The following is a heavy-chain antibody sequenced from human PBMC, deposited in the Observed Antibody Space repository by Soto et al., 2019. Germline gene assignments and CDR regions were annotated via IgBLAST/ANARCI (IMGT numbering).Heavy chain of an antibody. D-gene: IGHD3-9*01. CDR2: IFVSSTTI. CDR3: GRDKDWAFDY. J-gene: IGHJ4*02. V-gene: IGHV3-48*04. Sequence: EVQLVESGGGLVQPGGSLRLSCVASGFTFSSYSMVWVRQAPGKGLEWIAYIFVSSTTIHYADSVKGRFTVSRDNTQNSLVLLMNSLRAEDTAIYYCGRDKDWAFDYWGQGTQVIVSS. CDR1: GFTFSSYS.